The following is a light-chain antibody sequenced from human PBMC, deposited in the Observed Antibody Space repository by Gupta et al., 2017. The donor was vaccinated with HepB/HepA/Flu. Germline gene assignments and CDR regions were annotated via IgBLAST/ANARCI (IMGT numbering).Light chain of an antibody. CDR1: RSDIGSYSL. J-gene: IGLJ3*02. CDR2: AVT. V-gene: IGLV2-23*02. CDR3: CSFAGSGTVV. Sequence: QSVLTQPASVSGSPGQPITISCTGTRSDIGSYSLVSWFQQHPGQAPKLIIYAVTKRPSGISHRFSASKSGSTASLTISALQTEDAAHYFCCSFAGSGTVVFGGGTQLTVL.